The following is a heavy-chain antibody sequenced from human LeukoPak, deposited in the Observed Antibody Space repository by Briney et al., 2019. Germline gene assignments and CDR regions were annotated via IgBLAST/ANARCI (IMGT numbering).Heavy chain of an antibody. Sequence: GGSLRLSCAASGFTFSTFAMIWVRQPPGKGLEWVSYISSSGSTTYYADSMKGRFTISRDNAKNSLYLQMNSLRAEDTAVYYCARSPAGANYYLDVWGKGTTVTISS. V-gene: IGHV3-48*03. J-gene: IGHJ6*03. CDR3: ARSPAGANYYLDV. CDR1: GFTFSTFA. CDR2: ISSSGSTT. D-gene: IGHD1-14*01.